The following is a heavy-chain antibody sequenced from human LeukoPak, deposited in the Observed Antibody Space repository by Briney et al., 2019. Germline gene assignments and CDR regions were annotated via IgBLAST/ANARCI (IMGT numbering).Heavy chain of an antibody. CDR1: GFTVSSNY. J-gene: IGHJ4*02. CDR2: IYSGGGT. Sequence: GGSLRLSCAASGFTVSSNYMSWVRQAPGKGLEWVSVIYSGGGTYYADSVKGRFTISRDNSKNTLYLQMNSLRAEDTAVYYCARTVTRASYFDYWGQGTLVTVSS. D-gene: IGHD4-17*01. V-gene: IGHV3-66*02. CDR3: ARTVTRASYFDY.